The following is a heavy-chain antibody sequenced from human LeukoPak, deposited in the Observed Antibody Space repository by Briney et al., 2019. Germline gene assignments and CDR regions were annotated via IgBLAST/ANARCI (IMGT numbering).Heavy chain of an antibody. J-gene: IGHJ6*02. V-gene: IGHV3-23*01. Sequence: PGGSLRLSCAASGFTFSSYAVSWVRQAPGKGLEWVSAISGSGGSTYYADSVKGRFTISRDNSKNTLYLQMNSLRAEDTAVYYCAKVGSAGAKYYYYYGMDVWGQGTTVTVSS. CDR2: ISGSGGST. D-gene: IGHD1-26*01. CDR1: GFTFSSYA. CDR3: AKVGSAGAKYYYYYGMDV.